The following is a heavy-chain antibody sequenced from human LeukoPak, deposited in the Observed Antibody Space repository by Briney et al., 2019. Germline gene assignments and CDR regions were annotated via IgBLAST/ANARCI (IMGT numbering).Heavy chain of an antibody. D-gene: IGHD6-19*01. CDR3: ATRAVAAPY. CDR2: IYSGGNA. Sequence: PGGSLRLSCAASGFTVGNNHMNWVRQAPGKGLEWVSLIYSGGNAQYADSVKGRFIIFRDSSKNTLYLQMNSLRVEDTAVYYCATRAVAAPYWGQGTLVTVSS. CDR1: GFTVGNNH. V-gene: IGHV3-66*01. J-gene: IGHJ4*02.